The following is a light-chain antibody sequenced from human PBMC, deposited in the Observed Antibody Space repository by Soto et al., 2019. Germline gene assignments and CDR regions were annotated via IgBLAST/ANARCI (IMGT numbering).Light chain of an antibody. CDR1: QGVKKN. CDR2: GAS. V-gene: IGKV3-15*01. CDR3: QQYYDWPRT. J-gene: IGKJ4*01. Sequence: EIVMTQSPATLSVSPGERATLSCRAGQGVKKNLAWYQQKPGQSPRLLIYGASTRASGIPVRFSGSGSETEFILTISSLQSEDFAVCYCQQYYDWPRTFGGGTKVDIK.